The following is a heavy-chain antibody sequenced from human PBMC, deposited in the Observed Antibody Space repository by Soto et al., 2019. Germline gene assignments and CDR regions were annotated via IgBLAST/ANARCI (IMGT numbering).Heavy chain of an antibody. D-gene: IGHD3-22*01. CDR3: VRGGTSVSSAGFDY. J-gene: IGHJ4*02. V-gene: IGHV3-64D*06. CDR2: IRNNGIST. Sequence: GGSLRLSCSASGFTFSSYSMHWVRQAPGKGLEFVSVIRNNGISTYYADSVKGRFTISRDNSKNTLSLQMRSLRPEDTAVYYCVRGGTSVSSAGFDYWGLGTLVTVSS. CDR1: GFTFSSYS.